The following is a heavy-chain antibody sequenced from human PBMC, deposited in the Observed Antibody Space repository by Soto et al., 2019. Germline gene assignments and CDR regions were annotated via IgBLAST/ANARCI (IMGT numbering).Heavy chain of an antibody. CDR2: IYYGGST. V-gene: IGHV4-59*01. CDR1: GGSISDYY. D-gene: IGHD3-10*01. J-gene: IGHJ6*02. CDR3: ARPRADSYYYGMDV. Sequence: TYAVTGGSISDYYWSGSRQPPGKGLEWIGYIYYGGSTNYSPSLKSRVNISLNTSKSQFYMTMTSVIAADTAVYYFARPRADSYYYGMDVLCQ.